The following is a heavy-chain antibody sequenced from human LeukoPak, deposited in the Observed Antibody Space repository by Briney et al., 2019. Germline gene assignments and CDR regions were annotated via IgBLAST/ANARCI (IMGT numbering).Heavy chain of an antibody. CDR1: RYTFTIHY. J-gene: IGHJ5*02. V-gene: IGHV1-46*01. D-gene: IGHD2-8*01. Sequence: ASVKVSSTASRYTFTIHYMHWVRHAPGQERERMGIINATGGSTTYAQKFQGRVATTRDTSTSTGYMELSSLRSEDTAVYYCARDGRPDCTNGVCYISCFDRWGQGTLVTVSS. CDR2: INATGGST. CDR3: ARDGRPDCTNGVCYISCFDR.